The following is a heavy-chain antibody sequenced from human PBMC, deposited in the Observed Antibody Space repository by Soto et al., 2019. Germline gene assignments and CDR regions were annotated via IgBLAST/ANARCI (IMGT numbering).Heavy chain of an antibody. Sequence: QVQLQHWGAGLLKASETLSLTCVVSGGSFSGYFWTWIRQSPGRGLEWIGEISHSGSRNYNPAFQSRVIISVDSSKNHVSLKLSSVTAADSATYFCARGLAYDRPITVAEPFDSWGQGTLVTVSS. J-gene: IGHJ4*02. CDR1: GGSFSGYF. CDR2: ISHSGSR. D-gene: IGHD6-19*01. V-gene: IGHV4-34*02. CDR3: ARGLAYDRPITVAEPFDS.